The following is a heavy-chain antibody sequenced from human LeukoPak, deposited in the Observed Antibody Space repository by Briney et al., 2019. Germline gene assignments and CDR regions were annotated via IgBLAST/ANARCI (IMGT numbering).Heavy chain of an antibody. CDR1: GGSFSGYF. D-gene: IGHD3-22*01. J-gene: IGHJ4*02. CDR2: ITPSGST. V-gene: IGHV4-34*01. CDR3: ASSFYYDSRDY. Sequence: PSETLSLTCVVYGGSFSGYFWSWIRQPPGKGLEWIGEITPSGSTNYIPSLKSRVSISIDTSKKKLSLRLTSVTAADSAVYYCASSFYYDSRDYWGQGTLVTVSS.